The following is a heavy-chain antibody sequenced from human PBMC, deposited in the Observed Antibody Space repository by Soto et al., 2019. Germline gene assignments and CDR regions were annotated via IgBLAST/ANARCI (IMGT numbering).Heavy chain of an antibody. J-gene: IGHJ6*02. D-gene: IGHD2-21*02. CDR2: IRGYNGKT. V-gene: IGHV1-18*01. CDR3: AREGDVPYYYYGMDV. Sequence: ASVKVSCKASGYTFTNYGISWVRQAPGQGLEWMGWIRGYNGKTNYAPKVQDRVTMTTDTSTSTVYMELRSLRSDDTAVYYCAREGDVPYYYYGMDVWGQGTTVTVSS. CDR1: GYTFTNYG.